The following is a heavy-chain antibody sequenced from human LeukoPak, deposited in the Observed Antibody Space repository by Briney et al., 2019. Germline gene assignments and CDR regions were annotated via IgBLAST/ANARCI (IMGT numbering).Heavy chain of an antibody. V-gene: IGHV1-18*01. CDR3: ARDLTSRYCSSTSCYTASDY. J-gene: IGHJ4*02. D-gene: IGHD2-2*02. CDR1: GYTFTSYG. CDR2: ISAYNGNT. Sequence: VASVKVSCKASGYTFTSYGISWVRQAPGQGLEWMGWISAYNGNTNYAQKLQGRVTMTTDTSTSTAYMELRSLRSDDTAVYYCARDLTSRYCSSTSCYTASDYWGQGTLVTVSS.